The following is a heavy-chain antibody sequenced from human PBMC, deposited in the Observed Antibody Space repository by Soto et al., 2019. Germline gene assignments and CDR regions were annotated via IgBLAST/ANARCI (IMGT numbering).Heavy chain of an antibody. CDR2: MNPNSGNT. CDR3: ARGRFDFWSGYGYYGMDV. V-gene: IGHV1-8*01. CDR1: GYTFTSYD. J-gene: IGHJ6*02. Sequence: ASVKVSCKASGYTFTSYDINWVRHATGQGREWMGWMNPNSGNTGYAQKFQGRVTMTRNTSISTAYMELSSLRPEDTAVYYCARGRFDFWSGYGYYGMDVWGQGTPVAVSS. D-gene: IGHD3-3*01.